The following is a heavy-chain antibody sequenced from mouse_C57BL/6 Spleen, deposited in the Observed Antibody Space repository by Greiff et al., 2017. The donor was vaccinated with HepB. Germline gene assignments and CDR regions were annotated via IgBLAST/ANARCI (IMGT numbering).Heavy chain of an antibody. CDR3: ARDYSNSFAY. V-gene: IGHV14-2*01. J-gene: IGHJ3*01. Sequence: EVQLQQSGAELVKPGASVKLSCTASGFNIKDYYMHWVKQRTEQGLEWIGRIHPEDGETKYAPTFQGKATITADTSSNTAYLQLSSLTSEDTAVYYCARDYSNSFAYWGQGTLVTVSA. CDR2: IHPEDGET. D-gene: IGHD2-5*01. CDR1: GFNIKDYY.